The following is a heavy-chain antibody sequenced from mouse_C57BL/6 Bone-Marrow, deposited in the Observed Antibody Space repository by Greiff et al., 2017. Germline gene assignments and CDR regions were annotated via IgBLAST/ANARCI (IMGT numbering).Heavy chain of an antibody. Sequence: QVHVKQSGPGLVAPSQCLSITCTVSGFSLTSYGVDWVRQPPGKGLEWMGVIWGGGSTNYNSALMSRLSISTDNSKSQVFLKMNSLQTDDTAMYYCAKRHYCGSDAWFAYWGQGTLVTVSA. V-gene: IGHV2-9*01. CDR3: AKRHYCGSDAWFAY. CDR1: GFSLTSYG. D-gene: IGHD1-1*01. J-gene: IGHJ3*01. CDR2: IWGGGST.